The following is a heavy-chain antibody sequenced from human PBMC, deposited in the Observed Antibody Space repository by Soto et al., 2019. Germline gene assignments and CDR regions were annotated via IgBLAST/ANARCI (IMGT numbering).Heavy chain of an antibody. CDR3: VRVLIVGATAFDY. Sequence: QVQLVQSGAEVKKPGASVKVSCKASGYTFTSYGISWVRQAPGQGLEWMGWISAYNGNTNYAQKLQGRVTMTTDTFTITAYMELTSLRSDDSAVFYCVRVLIVGATAFDYWGQGTLVTVSS. D-gene: IGHD1-26*01. CDR2: ISAYNGNT. CDR1: GYTFTSYG. J-gene: IGHJ4*02. V-gene: IGHV1-18*01.